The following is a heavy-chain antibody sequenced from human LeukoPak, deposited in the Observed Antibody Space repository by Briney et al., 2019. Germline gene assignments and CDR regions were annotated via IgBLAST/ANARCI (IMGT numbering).Heavy chain of an antibody. V-gene: IGHV3-30*18. CDR1: GFTFSSYG. D-gene: IGHD6-19*01. CDR3: AKGRPGFYSSGWYPWSWFDP. J-gene: IGHJ5*02. CDR2: ISYDRSNK. Sequence: PGRSLRLSCAASGFTFSSYGMHWVRQAPGKGLEWVAVISYDRSNKYYADSVKGRFTISRDNSKNTLYLQMNSLRAEDTAVYYCAKGRPGFYSSGWYPWSWFDPWGQGTLVTVSS.